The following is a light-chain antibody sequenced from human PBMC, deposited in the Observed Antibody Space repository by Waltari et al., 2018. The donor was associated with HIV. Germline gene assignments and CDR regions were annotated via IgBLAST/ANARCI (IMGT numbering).Light chain of an antibody. CDR2: DNN. J-gene: IGLJ3*02. CDR1: DSNHGNYF. CDR3: GTWDASLSAGV. V-gene: IGLV1-51*01. Sequence: QSVLTQPPSVSAAPGQKVTISCSGSDSNHGNYFVSWYQQIPGTAPKLLICDNNNRPSGVPDRLSGSKSGSSATRAITGLQTGDEGDYYCGTWDASLSAGVFGGGTKVTVL.